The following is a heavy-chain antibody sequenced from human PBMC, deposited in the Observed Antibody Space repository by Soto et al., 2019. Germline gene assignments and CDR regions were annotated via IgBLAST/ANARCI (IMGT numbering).Heavy chain of an antibody. CDR3: ASGASRWYPYFFDS. V-gene: IGHV1-69*01. D-gene: IGHD6-13*01. CDR2: IIPYYNTL. Sequence: QAQVVQSGAEVRKPGSSVKLSCKASEGTFNSYAIAWVRQDPGQGLEWMGGIIPYYNTLNYAQKFQDRVTFTADDSTNTVYMELSSLRSDDTAVYFCASGASRWYPYFFDSWAQGTLVTVSS. J-gene: IGHJ4*02. CDR1: EGTFNSYA.